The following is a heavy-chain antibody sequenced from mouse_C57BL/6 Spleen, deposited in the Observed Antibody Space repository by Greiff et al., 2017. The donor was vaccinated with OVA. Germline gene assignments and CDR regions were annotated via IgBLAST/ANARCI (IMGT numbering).Heavy chain of an antibody. CDR1: GYSFTSYY. CDR2: IYPGSGNT. V-gene: IGHV1-66*01. Sequence: QVQLKESGPELVKPGASVKISCKASGYSFTSYYIHWVKQRPGQGLEWIGWIYPGSGNTKYNEKFKGKATLTADTSSSTAYMQLSSLTSEDSAVYYCAREGLGPDYWGQGTTLTVSS. D-gene: IGHD4-1*01. J-gene: IGHJ2*01. CDR3: AREGLGPDY.